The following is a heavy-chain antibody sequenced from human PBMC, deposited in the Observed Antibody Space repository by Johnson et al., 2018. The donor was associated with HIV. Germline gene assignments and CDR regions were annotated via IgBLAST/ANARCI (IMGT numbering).Heavy chain of an antibody. D-gene: IGHD6-6*01. Sequence: SLRLSCAASGFTFSDYYMSWIRQAPGKGLEWVSYISSSGSTIYYADSVKGRFTISRDNAKNSLYLQMNSLRAEDTAVYYCARASSIAARGADAFDIWGQGTTVTISS. CDR3: ARASSIAARGADAFDI. J-gene: IGHJ3*02. CDR1: GFTFSDYY. V-gene: IGHV3-11*04. CDR2: ISSSGSTI.